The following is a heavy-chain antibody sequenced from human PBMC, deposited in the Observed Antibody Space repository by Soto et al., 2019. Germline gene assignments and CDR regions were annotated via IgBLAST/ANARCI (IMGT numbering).Heavy chain of an antibody. CDR3: AREGDGYNYYYYGMDV. D-gene: IGHD5-12*01. V-gene: IGHV3-20*04. CDR1: GFTVSSNY. J-gene: IGHJ6*02. CDR2: INWNGGST. Sequence: PGGSLRLSCAASGFTVSSNYMIWVRQAPGKGLEWVSGINWNGGSTGYADSVKGRFTISRDNAKNSLYLQMNSLRAEDTALYYCAREGDGYNYYYYGMDVWGQGTTVTVSS.